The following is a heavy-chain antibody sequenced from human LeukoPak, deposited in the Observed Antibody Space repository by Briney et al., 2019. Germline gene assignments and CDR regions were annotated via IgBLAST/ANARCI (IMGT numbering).Heavy chain of an antibody. CDR1: GGTFSSYA. CDR2: IIPIFGTA. J-gene: IGHJ6*02. D-gene: IGHD3-3*01. CDR3: ASGSRYYPLRFLEWLRPYYYYGMDV. V-gene: IGHV1-69*13. Sequence: ASVKVSCKASGGTFSSYAISWVRQAPGQGLEWMGGIIPIFGTANYAQKFQGRVTITADESTSTAYMELSSLRSEDTAVYYCASGSRYYPLRFLEWLRPYYYYGMDVWGQGTTVTVSS.